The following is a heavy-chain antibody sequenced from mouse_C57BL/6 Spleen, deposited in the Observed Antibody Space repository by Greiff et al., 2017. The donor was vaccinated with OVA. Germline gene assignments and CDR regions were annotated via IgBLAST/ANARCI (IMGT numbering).Heavy chain of an antibody. J-gene: IGHJ2*01. Sequence: EVQRVESGGGLVKPGGSLKLSCAASGFTFSSYAMSWVRQTPEKRLEWVATISDGGSYTYYPDNVKGRFTISRDNAKNNLYLQMSHLKSEDTAMYYCARDRRTGTLDYWGQGTTLTVSS. V-gene: IGHV5-4*01. D-gene: IGHD4-1*01. CDR1: GFTFSSYA. CDR2: ISDGGSYT. CDR3: ARDRRTGTLDY.